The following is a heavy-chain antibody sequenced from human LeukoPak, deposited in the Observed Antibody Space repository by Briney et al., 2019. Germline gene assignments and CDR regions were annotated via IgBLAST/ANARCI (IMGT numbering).Heavy chain of an antibody. CDR2: ISSSGSTI. J-gene: IGHJ4*02. D-gene: IGHD6-19*01. CDR1: GFTFSDYY. V-gene: IGHV3-11*01. CDR3: ARVSSSGWRGLDY. Sequence: GGSLRLSGAASGFTFSDYYMSWFRQAPGKGLEWVSYISSSGSTIYYVDSVKGRFTISRDNAKNSLSLQMNSLRAEDTAVYYCARVSSSGWRGLDYWGQGTLVTVSS.